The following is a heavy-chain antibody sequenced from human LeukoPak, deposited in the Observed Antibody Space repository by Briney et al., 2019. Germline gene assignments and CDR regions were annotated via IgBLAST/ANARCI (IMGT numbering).Heavy chain of an antibody. Sequence: GGSLRLSCAASGFTFSSYAMSWVRQAPGKGLEWVSSISGSGGSTYYADSVKGRFTISRDNSRNTLYLQMNSLRAEDTAVYYCAKDRADSSGYYSLFDYWGQGTLVTVSS. D-gene: IGHD3-22*01. CDR1: GFTFSSYA. J-gene: IGHJ4*02. V-gene: IGHV3-23*01. CDR3: AKDRADSSGYYSLFDY. CDR2: ISGSGGST.